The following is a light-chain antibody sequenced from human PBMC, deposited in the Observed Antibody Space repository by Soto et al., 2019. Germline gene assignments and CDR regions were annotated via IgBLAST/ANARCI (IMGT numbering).Light chain of an antibody. Sequence: QSALPQPRSVSGSPGQSVTISCTGTSSDVGGYNYVSWYQQYPGKAPRLMIYDVSKRPSGVPDRFSGSKSGNTASLTISGLQAEDEADYYCCSHAGSFTLVFGGGTKLTVL. CDR1: SSDVGGYNY. CDR2: DVS. CDR3: CSHAGSFTLV. J-gene: IGLJ2*01. V-gene: IGLV2-11*01.